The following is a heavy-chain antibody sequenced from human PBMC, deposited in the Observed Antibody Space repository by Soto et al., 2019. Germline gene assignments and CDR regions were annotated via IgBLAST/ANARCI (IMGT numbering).Heavy chain of an antibody. J-gene: IGHJ5*02. D-gene: IGHD6-19*01. V-gene: IGHV3-23*01. CDR1: GFTFGNFW. Sequence: GGSLRLSCSDSGFTFGNFWIHWVRQAPGKGLEWVSAISGSGGSTCYADSVKGRFTISRDNSKNTLYLQMNSLRAEDTAVYYCAKALSSGFNWFDPWGQGTLVTVSS. CDR2: ISGSGGST. CDR3: AKALSSGFNWFDP.